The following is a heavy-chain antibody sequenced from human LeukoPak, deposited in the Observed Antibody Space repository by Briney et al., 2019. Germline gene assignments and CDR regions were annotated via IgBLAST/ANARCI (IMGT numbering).Heavy chain of an antibody. CDR2: IYYSGST. V-gene: IGHV4-59*01. D-gene: IGHD6-13*01. Sequence: SETLSLTCTVSGGSISSYYWSWIRQPPGKGLEWIGYIYYSGSTNYNPSLKSRVTISVDTSKNQFSLKLSSVTAADTAVYYCARGDPAAAGYDYWGQGTLVTVSS. CDR1: GGSISSYY. J-gene: IGHJ4*02. CDR3: ARGDPAAAGYDY.